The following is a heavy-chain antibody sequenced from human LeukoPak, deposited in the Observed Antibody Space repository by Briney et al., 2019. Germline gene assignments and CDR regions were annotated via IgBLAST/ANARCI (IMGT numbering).Heavy chain of an antibody. Sequence: GESLKISCKGSGYSFTSYWIGWVRQMPGKGLEWMEIIYPGDSDTRYSPSFQGQVTISADKSISTAYLQWSSLKASDTAMYYCARHTATNSGSYYYYGMDVWGQGTTVTVSS. CDR3: ARHTATNSGSYYYYGMDV. CDR2: IYPGDSDT. CDR1: GYSFTSYW. V-gene: IGHV5-51*01. J-gene: IGHJ6*02. D-gene: IGHD1-26*01.